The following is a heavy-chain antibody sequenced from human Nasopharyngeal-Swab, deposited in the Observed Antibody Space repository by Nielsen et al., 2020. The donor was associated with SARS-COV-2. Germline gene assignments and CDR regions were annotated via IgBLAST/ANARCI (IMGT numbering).Heavy chain of an antibody. CDR3: ARDESYYYYYGMDV. CDR2: IKQDGSEK. V-gene: IGHV3-7*01. Sequence: GGSLRLSCAASGFTVSSNYMSWVRQAPGKGLEWVANIKQDGSEKYYVDSVKGRFTISRDNAKNSLYLQMNSLGAEDTAVYYCARDESYYYYYGMDVWGQGTTVTVSS. J-gene: IGHJ6*02. CDR1: GFTVSSNY.